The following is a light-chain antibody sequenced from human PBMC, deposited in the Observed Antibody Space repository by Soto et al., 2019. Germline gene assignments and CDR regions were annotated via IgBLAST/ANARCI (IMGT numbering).Light chain of an antibody. CDR1: QSVNNNY. CDR3: QHYGSSPRS. CDR2: GAS. Sequence: EIVLTQSPGTLSLSPGERATLSCRASQSVNNNYLAWYQQKPGQAPRLLIYGASNTATGIPDRFSCGGSGTDFSLTSSRLEPEDSAVYYCQHYGSSPRSFGQGTKLEIK. J-gene: IGKJ2*01. V-gene: IGKV3-20*01.